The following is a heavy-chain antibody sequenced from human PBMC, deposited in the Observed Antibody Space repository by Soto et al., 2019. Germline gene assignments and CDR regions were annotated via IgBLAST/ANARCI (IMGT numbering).Heavy chain of an antibody. CDR2: IHYSGST. D-gene: IGHD2-21*01. J-gene: IGHJ4*02. CDR3: TRGGDPYKTGH. CDR1: GGSISSHY. Sequence: PSETLSLTCTVSGGSISSHYWSWIRQPPGKGLEWIGYIHYSGSTNYNPSLKGRVTMSVDTSKNQFSLKLTSVNTADTAIYYCTRGGDPYKTGHWGQGTLVTVSS. V-gene: IGHV4-59*11.